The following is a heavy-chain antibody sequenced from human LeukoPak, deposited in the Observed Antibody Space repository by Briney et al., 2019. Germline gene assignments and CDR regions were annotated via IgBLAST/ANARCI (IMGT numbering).Heavy chain of an antibody. CDR3: SNGIYDRSY. CDR2: IEQDGSEE. D-gene: IGHD2/OR15-2a*01. V-gene: IGHV3-7*01. J-gene: IGHJ4*02. CDR1: GFTFGKYW. Sequence: GGSLRLSCVASGFTFGKYWMAWVRQAPGKGLEWLANIEQDGSEEYYLDSVRGRFTVSRDNAKNTLYLQMNSLRAEDTAVYYCSNGIYDRSYWGQGTQVTVSS.